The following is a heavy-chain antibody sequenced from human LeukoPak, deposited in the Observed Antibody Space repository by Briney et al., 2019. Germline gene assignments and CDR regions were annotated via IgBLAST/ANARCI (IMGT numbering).Heavy chain of an antibody. CDR3: ARDNSVRDEAWWFNP. J-gene: IGHJ5*02. D-gene: IGHD5-24*01. V-gene: IGHV3-23*01. Sequence: GGSLRLSCAASGFFFSNYAMTWVRQTPGKGLEWVSGISGSGGSTYYADSVKGRFTISRDNSKNTLYLQMNSLRSEDTAVYYCARDNSVRDEAWWFNPWGQGTLVTVSS. CDR1: GFFFSNYA. CDR2: ISGSGGST.